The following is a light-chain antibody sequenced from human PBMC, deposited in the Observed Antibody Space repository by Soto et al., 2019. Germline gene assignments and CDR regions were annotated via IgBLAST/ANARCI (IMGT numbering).Light chain of an antibody. V-gene: IGKV1-39*01. CDR2: AAS. J-gene: IGKJ1*01. CDR1: QSISNY. Sequence: DIQMTQSPSSLSASVGDRVTITCRASQSISNYLNWYQQEPGKAPKLLIYAASSMTSGVPSRFSGSGSETDFTLTISSLQPDDSATYYCQQSFSPLWTFGQGTKVEV. CDR3: QQSFSPLWT.